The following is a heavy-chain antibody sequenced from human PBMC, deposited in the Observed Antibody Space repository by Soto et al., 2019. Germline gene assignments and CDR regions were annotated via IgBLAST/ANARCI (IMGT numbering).Heavy chain of an antibody. D-gene: IGHD6-19*01. V-gene: IGHV3-21*01. CDR2: ISSSSSYI. Sequence: EVQLVESGGGLVKPGGSLRLSCAASGFTFSSYSMNWVRQAPGKGLEWVSSISSSSSYIYYADSVKGRFNISTGKAKSSMYRQMKTQRSMATAVYLCERDDGGSGWFKYYWAQGHLST. CDR1: GFTFSSYS. CDR3: ERDDGGSGWFKYY. J-gene: IGHJ4*02.